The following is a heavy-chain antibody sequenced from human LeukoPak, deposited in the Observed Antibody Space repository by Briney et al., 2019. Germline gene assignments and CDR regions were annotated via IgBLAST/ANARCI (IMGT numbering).Heavy chain of an antibody. D-gene: IGHD3-10*01. CDR3: ARGILWFGDDV. J-gene: IGHJ6*04. V-gene: IGHV1-18*01. CDR1: GYTFTSYG. CDR2: ISAYNGNT. Sequence: GASVKVSCKASGYTFTSYGISWVRQAPGQGLEWMGWISAYNGNTNYAQKLQGRVTLTRDMSTSTDYMELSSLRSEDTAVYYCARGILWFGDDVWGKGTTVTISS.